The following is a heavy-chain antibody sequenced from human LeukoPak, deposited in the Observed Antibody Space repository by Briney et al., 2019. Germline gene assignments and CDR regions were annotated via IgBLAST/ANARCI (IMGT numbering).Heavy chain of an antibody. D-gene: IGHD3-16*01. CDR3: ARDGGDDGAQFDYYYYMDV. CDR1: GGSISSGDYY. J-gene: IGHJ6*03. CDR2: IYSGGST. Sequence: PSETLSLTCTVSGGSISSGDYYWSWIRQPPGKGLEWVSVIYSGGSTYYADSVKGRFTISRDNSKNTLYLQMNSLRAEDTAVYYCARDGGDDGAQFDYYYYMDVWGKGTTVTVSS. V-gene: IGHV3-53*01.